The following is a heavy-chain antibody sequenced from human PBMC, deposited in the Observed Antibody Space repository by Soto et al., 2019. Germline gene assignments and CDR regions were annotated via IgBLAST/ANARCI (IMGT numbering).Heavy chain of an antibody. V-gene: IGHV4-34*01. J-gene: IGHJ6*02. D-gene: IGHD1-26*01. CDR2: INHSGST. CDR1: GGSFSGYY. Sequence: SETLSLTCAVYGGSFSGYYWSWIRQPPGKGLEWIGEINHSGSTNYNPSLKSRVTISVDTSKNQFSLKLSSVTAADTAVYYCASLRGSYDYYGIDVWGQGTTVTVSS. CDR3: ASLRGSYDYYGIDV.